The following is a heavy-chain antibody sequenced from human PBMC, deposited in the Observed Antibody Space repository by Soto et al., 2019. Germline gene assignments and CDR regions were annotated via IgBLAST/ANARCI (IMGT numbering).Heavy chain of an antibody. V-gene: IGHV4-59*06. J-gene: IGHJ5*02. CDR1: GFSISSYY. CDR2: IYYSGST. Sequence: SETLSLTCTVSGFSISSYYWSWIRQPPGKGLEWIGYIYYSGSTYYNPSLKSRVTISVDTSKNQFSLKLSSVTAADTAVYYCARDPAPWGQGTLVTVSS. CDR3: ARDPAP.